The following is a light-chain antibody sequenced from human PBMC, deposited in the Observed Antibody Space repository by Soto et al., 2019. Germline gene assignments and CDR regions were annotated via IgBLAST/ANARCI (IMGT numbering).Light chain of an antibody. CDR3: QQYLNSPRT. CDR1: QRVASD. V-gene: IGKV3-20*01. CDR2: GAS. Sequence: VLTQSPGTLSLSPGEGATLSCRASQRVASDLAWYLQKPGQPPRLLIYGASIRATGIPDRISGSGSERDFTLTISRLEPEDAAVYYCQQYLNSPRTFGQGTKVDIK. J-gene: IGKJ1*01.